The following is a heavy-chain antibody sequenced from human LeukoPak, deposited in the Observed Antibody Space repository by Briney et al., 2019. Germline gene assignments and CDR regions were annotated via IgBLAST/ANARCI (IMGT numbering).Heavy chain of an antibody. Sequence: PSETLSLTCAVSGYSISSGYYWGWIRQPPGKGLEWIGSIYHSGSTYYNPSLKSRVTISVDTSKNQFSLKQSSVTAADTAVYYCATHAETTYYDFWSGYSPSYFDYWGQGTLVTVSS. V-gene: IGHV4-38-2*01. CDR3: ATHAETTYYDFWSGYSPSYFDY. D-gene: IGHD3-3*01. CDR1: GYSISSGYY. J-gene: IGHJ4*02. CDR2: IYHSGST.